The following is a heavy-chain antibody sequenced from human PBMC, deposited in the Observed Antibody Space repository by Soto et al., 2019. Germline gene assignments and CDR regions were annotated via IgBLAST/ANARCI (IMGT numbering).Heavy chain of an antibody. Sequence: QVQLVESGGGVVQPGRSLRLSCAASGFTFSSYGMHWVRQAPGKGLEWVAVIWYDGSNKYYADSVKGRFTISRDNSKKTLYLQMNSLRAEDTAVYYCARYHPADYIPDYWGQGTLVTVSS. D-gene: IGHD4-4*01. V-gene: IGHV3-33*01. CDR2: IWYDGSNK. J-gene: IGHJ4*02. CDR3: ARYHPADYIPDY. CDR1: GFTFSSYG.